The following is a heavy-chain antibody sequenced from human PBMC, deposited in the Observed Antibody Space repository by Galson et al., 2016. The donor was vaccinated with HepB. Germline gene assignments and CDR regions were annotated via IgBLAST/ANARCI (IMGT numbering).Heavy chain of an antibody. V-gene: IGHV3-23*01. J-gene: IGHJ4*02. D-gene: IGHD4-23*01. CDR3: VRDNFADY. CDR1: GFTFSNYP. Sequence: SLRLSCAASGFTFSNYPMNWVRQAPGKGLQWVSTIAARSDGSYYEDSVRGRFTISRDNSKNTRSLQMNNLGVEDTALDFCVRDNFADYWGQGTLVTVSS. CDR2: IAARSDGS.